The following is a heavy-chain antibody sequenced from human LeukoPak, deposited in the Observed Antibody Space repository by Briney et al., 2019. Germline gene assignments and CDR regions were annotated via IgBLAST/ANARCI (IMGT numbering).Heavy chain of an antibody. D-gene: IGHD1-26*01. CDR1: GGSISSYY. CDR3: AREAGATPYYFDY. CDR2: IYYSGST. Sequence: PSETLSLTCTVSGGSISSYYWSWIRQPPGKGLEWIGYIYYSGSTNYNPSLKSRVTISVDTSKNQFSLKLSSVTAADTAVYYCAREAGATPYYFDYWGQGTLVTVSS. J-gene: IGHJ4*02. V-gene: IGHV4-59*01.